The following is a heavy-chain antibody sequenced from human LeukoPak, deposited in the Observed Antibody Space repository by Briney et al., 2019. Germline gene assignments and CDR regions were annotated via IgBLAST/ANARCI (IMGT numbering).Heavy chain of an antibody. Sequence: PGGSLRLSCAASGFTFSSYAMSWVRQAPGKGLEWVSAISGSGGSTYYADSVKGRFTISRDYSKNTVYLHMNSLRAEDTAVYYCAKTPFGGTVGYFDYWGQGTLVTVSS. CDR3: AKTPFGGTVGYFDY. J-gene: IGHJ4*02. V-gene: IGHV3-23*01. CDR2: ISGSGGST. CDR1: GFTFSSYA. D-gene: IGHD4-23*01.